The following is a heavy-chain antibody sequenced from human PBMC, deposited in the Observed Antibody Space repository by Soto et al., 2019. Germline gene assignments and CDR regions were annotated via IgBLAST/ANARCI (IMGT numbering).Heavy chain of an antibody. CDR3: ARGLVWYYDFWSGYTRAVGMEV. V-gene: IGHV1-8*01. Sequence: ASVKISCKASGYTFTSYDINWVRQATGQGLEWMGWMNPNSGNTGYAQKFQGRVTMTRNTSISTAYMELSSLRSEDTAVYYCARGLVWYYDFWSGYTRAVGMEVWGKGTKVTVS. J-gene: IGHJ6*04. CDR1: GYTFTSYD. D-gene: IGHD3-3*01. CDR2: MNPNSGNT.